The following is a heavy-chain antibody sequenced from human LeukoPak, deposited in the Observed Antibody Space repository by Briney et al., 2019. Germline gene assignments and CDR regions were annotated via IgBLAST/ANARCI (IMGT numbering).Heavy chain of an antibody. CDR2: IGPSDSYT. Sequence: GGSLEISCKGSGYRFTSYWITWVRQMPGKGLEWMGRIGPSDSYTNYSPSFQGHVTISADKSISTAYLQWSSLKASDTAMYYCVRDDLSGSLFYYFDYWGQGTLVTVSS. CDR1: GYRFTSYW. J-gene: IGHJ4*02. V-gene: IGHV5-10-1*01. CDR3: VRDDLSGSLFYYFDY. D-gene: IGHD3-10*01.